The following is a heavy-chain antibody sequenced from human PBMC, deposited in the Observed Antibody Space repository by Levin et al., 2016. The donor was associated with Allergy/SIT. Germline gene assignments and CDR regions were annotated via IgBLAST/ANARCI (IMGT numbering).Heavy chain of an antibody. CDR1: GYTFTSYD. CDR2: MNPNSGNT. J-gene: IGHJ6*02. D-gene: IGHD2-2*01. V-gene: IGHV1-8*01. CDR3: ARATAVVPAAIDVAYYYYGMDV. Sequence: ASVKVSCKASGYTFTSYDINWVRQATGQGLEWMGWMNPNSGNTGYAQKFQGRVTMTRNTSISTAYMELSSLRSEDTAVYYCARATAVVPAAIDVAYYYYGMDVWGQGTTVTVSS.